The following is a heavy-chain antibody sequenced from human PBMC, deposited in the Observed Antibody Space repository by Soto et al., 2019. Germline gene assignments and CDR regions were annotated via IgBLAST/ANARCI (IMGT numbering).Heavy chain of an antibody. CDR1: GVTFGNSA. V-gene: IGHV1-69*13. CDR3: ATDMSGAHDGWFDP. D-gene: IGHD1-1*01. J-gene: IGHJ5*02. Sequence: ASVKVSCNASGVTFGNSAISWVRQAPGQGLEWMGGIIPIFTTANYAQKFQGRVTITADASTSTAYMELSSLRSEDTAVYYCATDMSGAHDGWFDPWGQGTLVTVSS. CDR2: IIPIFTTA.